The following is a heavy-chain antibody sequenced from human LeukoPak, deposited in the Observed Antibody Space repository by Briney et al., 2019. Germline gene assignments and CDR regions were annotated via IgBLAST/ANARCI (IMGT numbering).Heavy chain of an antibody. CDR3: ARPSDAARNSWYFDL. Sequence: ASVKVSCKASGYTFTSYDINWVRQATGQGLEWMGWINAGNGNTKYSQKFQGRVTITRGTSASTAYMELSSLRSEDTAVYYCARPSDAARNSWYFDLWGRGTLVTVSS. V-gene: IGHV1-3*01. CDR2: INAGNGNT. D-gene: IGHD6-6*01. CDR1: GYTFTSYD. J-gene: IGHJ2*01.